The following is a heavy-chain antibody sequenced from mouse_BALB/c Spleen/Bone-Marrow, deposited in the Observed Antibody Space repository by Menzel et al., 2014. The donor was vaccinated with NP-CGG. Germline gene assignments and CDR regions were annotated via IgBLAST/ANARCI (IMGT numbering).Heavy chain of an antibody. CDR2: ISGGGSYT. Sequence: EVQLVESGGGLVKSGGSLKLSCAASGFTLNNYGMSWVRQTPEKRLEWVATISGGGSYTFYPDSVKGRFTISRDNAKNDLYLQLSSLRSEDTALYYCARHAYYDQTEVSFVYWGQGTLVTVSA. D-gene: IGHD2-4*01. J-gene: IGHJ3*01. CDR3: ARHAYYDQTEVSFVY. V-gene: IGHV5-9-2*01. CDR1: GFTLNNYG.